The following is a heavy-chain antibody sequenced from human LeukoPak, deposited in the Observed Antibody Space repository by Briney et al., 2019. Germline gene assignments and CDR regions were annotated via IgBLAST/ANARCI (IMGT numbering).Heavy chain of an antibody. CDR2: IWHDGSNK. CDR3: AKDMFRYSSGDAFDI. D-gene: IGHD6-19*01. V-gene: IGHV3-30*02. CDR1: GFTFSTYV. Sequence: GGSLRLSCAASGFTFSTYVIHWVRQAPGKGLEWVALIWHDGSNKYYADSVKGRFTISRDNSKNTLYLQMNSLRAEDTAVYYCAKDMFRYSSGDAFDIWGQGTMVTVSS. J-gene: IGHJ3*02.